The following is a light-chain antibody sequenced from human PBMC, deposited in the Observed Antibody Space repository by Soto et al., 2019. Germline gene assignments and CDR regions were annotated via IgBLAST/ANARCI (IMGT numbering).Light chain of an antibody. CDR3: QQYNNWPYT. J-gene: IGKJ2*01. CDR2: GAS. V-gene: IGKV3-15*01. Sequence: EIVMTQSPAILSVSLGERATLSCRASQSVSNNLAWYQQKPGQAPRLLIYGASTRATGIPARFSGSGSGADFTLIISSLQSEDFAVYYCQQYNNWPYTFGQGTKLEIK. CDR1: QSVSNN.